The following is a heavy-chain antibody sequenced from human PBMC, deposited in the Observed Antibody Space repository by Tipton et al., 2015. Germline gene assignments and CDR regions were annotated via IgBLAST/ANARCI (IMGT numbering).Heavy chain of an antibody. CDR2: IYYSGST. CDR1: GGPISGYF. D-gene: IGHD3-10*01. J-gene: IGHJ6*02. CDR3: ARVGYYYGSGSYYHYYYYYGMDV. Sequence: TLSLTCNVSGGPISGYFWTWIRQPPGKGLEWIGYIYYSGSTNYNPSLKSRVTISVDTSKNQFSLKLSSVTAADTAVYYCARVGYYYGSGSYYHYYYYYGMDVWGQGTTVTVSS. V-gene: IGHV4-59*01.